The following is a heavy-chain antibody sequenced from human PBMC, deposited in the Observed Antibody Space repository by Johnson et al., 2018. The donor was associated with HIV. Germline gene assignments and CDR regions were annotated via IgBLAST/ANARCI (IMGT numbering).Heavy chain of an antibody. CDR2: ISWNSGSI. CDR1: GFTFSSYA. Sequence: EVQLVESGGGLVQPGGSLRLSCAASGFTFSSYAMSWVRQAPGKGLEWVSGISWNSGSIGYADSVKGRFTISRDNAKNSLYLQMNSLRAEDTALYYCAKDTTFSSSHAFDIWGQGTMVTVSS. D-gene: IGHD6-6*01. CDR3: AKDTTFSSSHAFDI. J-gene: IGHJ3*02. V-gene: IGHV3-9*01.